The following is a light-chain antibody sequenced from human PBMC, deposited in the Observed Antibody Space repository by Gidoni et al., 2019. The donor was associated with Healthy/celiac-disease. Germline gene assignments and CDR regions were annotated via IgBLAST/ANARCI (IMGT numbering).Light chain of an antibody. V-gene: IGKV3-20*01. J-gene: IGKJ4*01. CDR2: GAS. Sequence: EIVLTQSPGTLSLSPGERATLSCRASQSVSSSYLAWYQQKPGQAPRLLIYGASSRATGIPDRFSGSGSGTDFTLTISRLEPEDFAVYYCQQYGSSLLXFXGGTKVEIK. CDR3: QQYGSSLLX. CDR1: QSVSSSY.